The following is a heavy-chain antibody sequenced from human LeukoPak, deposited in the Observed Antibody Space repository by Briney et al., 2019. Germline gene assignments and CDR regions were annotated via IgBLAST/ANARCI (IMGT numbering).Heavy chain of an antibody. CDR3: TTNISGWKILENRTLTY. V-gene: IGHV3-15*01. CDR2: IKSKTDGGTT. Sequence: GGSLRLSCAASGFTFSNASMSWVRQAPGKGLEWVGRIKSKTDGGTTDYAAPVKGRFTISRDDSKNTLYLQMNSMKNEDTAVYYCTTNISGWKILENRTLTYCGQPSLVTVSS. D-gene: IGHD6-19*01. CDR1: GFTFSNAS. J-gene: IGHJ4*01.